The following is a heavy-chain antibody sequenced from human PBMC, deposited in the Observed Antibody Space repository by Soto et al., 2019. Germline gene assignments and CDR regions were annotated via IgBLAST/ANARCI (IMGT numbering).Heavy chain of an antibody. CDR1: GYTFTSYG. J-gene: IGHJ4*02. CDR2: ISAYNGNT. D-gene: IGHD5-18*01. Sequence: ASVKVSCKASGYTFTSYGISWVRQAPGQGLEWMGWISAYNGNTNYAQKLQGRVTMATDTSTSTAYMELRSLRSDDTAVYYCARDRPPRGYSYGSHFDYWGQGTQVTVSS. V-gene: IGHV1-18*01. CDR3: ARDRPPRGYSYGSHFDY.